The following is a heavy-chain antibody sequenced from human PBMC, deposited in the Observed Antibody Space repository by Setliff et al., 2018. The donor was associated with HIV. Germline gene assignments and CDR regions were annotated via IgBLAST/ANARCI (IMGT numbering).Heavy chain of an antibody. J-gene: IGHJ4*02. CDR2: IYPIGSP. Sequence: TLSLTCTVSGGSISNYYWSWIRQPPGKGLEWIGYIYPIGSPDFPSGNTVYNPSFRSRVTISVDTSKNQISLKLSSVTAADTAVYYCARRMSSGSYYDYWGQGTLVTVSS. CDR1: GGSISNYY. CDR3: ARRMSSGSYYDY. D-gene: IGHD1-26*01. V-gene: IGHV4-59*08.